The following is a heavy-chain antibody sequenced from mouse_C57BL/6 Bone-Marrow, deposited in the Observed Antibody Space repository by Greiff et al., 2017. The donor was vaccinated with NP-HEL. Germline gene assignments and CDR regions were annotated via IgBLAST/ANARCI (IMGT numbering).Heavy chain of an antibody. CDR1: GYAFSSSW. CDR3: AREFTTVVAPMDY. V-gene: IGHV1-82*01. Sequence: QVQLKQSGPELVKPGASVKISCKASGYAFSSSWMNWVKQRPGKGLEWIGRIYPGDGDTNYNGKFKGKATLTADKSSSTAYMQLSSLTSEDSAVYFCAREFTTVVAPMDYWGQGTSVTVSS. J-gene: IGHJ4*01. D-gene: IGHD1-1*01. CDR2: IYPGDGDT.